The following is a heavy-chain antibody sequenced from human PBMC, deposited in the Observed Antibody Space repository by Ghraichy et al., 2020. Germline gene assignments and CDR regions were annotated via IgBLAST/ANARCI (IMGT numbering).Heavy chain of an antibody. V-gene: IGHV3-48*04. CDR3: ARDSYKTPNLDY. CDR2: ISGVSSTI. J-gene: IGHJ4*02. Sequence: GGSLRLSCAASGFTFSNYGWNWVRQAPGKGLEWVSYISGVSSTITYADSVKGRFTISRDNAKNSVYLQMNRLRAEDSAVYYCARDSYKTPNLDYWGQGTLVTVSS. CDR1: GFTFSNYG. D-gene: IGHD3-10*01.